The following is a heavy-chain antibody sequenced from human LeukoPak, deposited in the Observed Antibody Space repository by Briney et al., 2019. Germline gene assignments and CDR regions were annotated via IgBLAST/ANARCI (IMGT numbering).Heavy chain of an antibody. J-gene: IGHJ5*02. V-gene: IGHV1-69*05. CDR3: ARETYDFWSGYLGGYNWFDP. Sequence: ASVKVSCKASGGTFSSYAISWVRQAPGQGLEWMGGIIPIFGTANYAQKFQGRVTITTDESTSTAYMELSSLGSDDTAVYYCARETYDFWSGYLGGYNWFDPWGQGTLVTVSS. D-gene: IGHD3-3*01. CDR1: GGTFSSYA. CDR2: IIPIFGTA.